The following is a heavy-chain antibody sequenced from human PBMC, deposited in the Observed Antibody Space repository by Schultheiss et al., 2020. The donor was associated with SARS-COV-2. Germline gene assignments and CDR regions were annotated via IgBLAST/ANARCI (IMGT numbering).Heavy chain of an antibody. D-gene: IGHD2-15*01. V-gene: IGHV4-31*03. CDR2: IYYNGRT. Sequence: SETLSLTCSVSGASISSGGYFWSWIRQHPGKGLEWIGYIYYNGRTYYDPSLKSRVAMSLDTSKNQFSLNLTSVTAADTAVYYCARVATGNWFDPWGQGTLVTVSS. CDR1: GASISSGGYF. CDR3: ARVATGNWFDP. J-gene: IGHJ5*02.